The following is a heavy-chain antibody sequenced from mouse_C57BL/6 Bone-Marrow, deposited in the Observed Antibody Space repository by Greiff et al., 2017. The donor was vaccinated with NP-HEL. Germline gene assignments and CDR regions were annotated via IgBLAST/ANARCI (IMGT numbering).Heavy chain of an antibody. J-gene: IGHJ3*01. D-gene: IGHD1-1*01. CDR1: GFTFSSYG. CDR3: ARQGSNRAWFAY. CDR2: ISSGGSYT. V-gene: IGHV5-6*01. Sequence: EVQRVESGGDLVKPGGSLKLSCAASGFTFSSYGMSWVRQTPDKRLEWVATISSGGSYTYYPDSVKGRFTISRDNAKNTLYLQMSSLKSENTAIYSCARQGSNRAWFAYWGQGTLVTVSA.